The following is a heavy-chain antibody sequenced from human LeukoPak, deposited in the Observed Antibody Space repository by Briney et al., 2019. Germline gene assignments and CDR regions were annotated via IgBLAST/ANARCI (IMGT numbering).Heavy chain of an antibody. CDR3: ARPQYSGSYYCYHFDY. Sequence: GASVKVSCKASGYSFTNYDINWVRQATGQGLGWMGWMNPKSGDTGYSQKFQGRVFITRDTSINTAYMELSSLGSDDTAVYYCARPQYSGSYYCYHFDYWGQGTLVTVSS. J-gene: IGHJ4*02. CDR1: GYSFTNYD. D-gene: IGHD3-10*01. V-gene: IGHV1-8*03. CDR2: MNPKSGDT.